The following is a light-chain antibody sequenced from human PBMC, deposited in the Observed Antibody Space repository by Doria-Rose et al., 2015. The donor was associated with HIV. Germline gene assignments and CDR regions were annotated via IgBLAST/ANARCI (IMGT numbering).Light chain of an antibody. CDR1: SSDVGSYNL. CDR2: EAI. CDR3: CSYAGARSVV. Sequence: GSPGQSITISCTGTSSDVGSYNLVSWYQQHPGKVPKLMIYEAIERPSGVSNRFSGSKSGNTASLTISGLQAEDEADYYCCSYAGARSVVFGGGTKLTVL. J-gene: IGLJ2*01. V-gene: IGLV2-23*01.